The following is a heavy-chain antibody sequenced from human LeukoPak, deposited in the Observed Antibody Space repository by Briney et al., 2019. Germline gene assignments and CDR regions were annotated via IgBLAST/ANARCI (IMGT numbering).Heavy chain of an antibody. J-gene: IGHJ3*01. Sequence: ASVKVSCKASGGTFSSYAISWVRQAPGQGLEWVGGIIPIFGTANYAQKFQGRVTITADESTNTAYMELSSLRSEETAVFYLRRRGYGSGLYGAFYVWGQGTMVTVSS. V-gene: IGHV1-69*13. CDR3: RRRGYGSGLYGAFYV. CDR1: GGTFSSYA. CDR2: IIPIFGTA. D-gene: IGHD6-19*01.